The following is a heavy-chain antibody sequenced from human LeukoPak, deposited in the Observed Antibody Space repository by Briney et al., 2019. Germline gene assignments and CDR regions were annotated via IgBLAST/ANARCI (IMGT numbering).Heavy chain of an antibody. Sequence: GGSLRLSCAASGFTFSSYGMHWVRQAPGKGLEWVAVISYDGSNKYYADSVKGRFTISRDNSKNTLYLQMNSLRAEDTAVYYCARAGTGVLWFGEPYWGQGTLVIVSS. CDR2: ISYDGSNK. J-gene: IGHJ4*02. CDR3: ARAGTGVLWFGEPY. CDR1: GFTFSSYG. V-gene: IGHV3-30*03. D-gene: IGHD3-10*01.